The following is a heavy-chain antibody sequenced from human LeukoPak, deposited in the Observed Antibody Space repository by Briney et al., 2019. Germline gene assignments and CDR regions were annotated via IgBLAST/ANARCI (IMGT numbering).Heavy chain of an antibody. J-gene: IGHJ4*02. V-gene: IGHV4-59*08. D-gene: IGHD7-27*01. Sequence: PSETLSLTCTVSGGSISSYYWSWIRQPPGKGLEWIGYIYYSGSTNYNPSLKSRVTISVDTSKNQFSLELSSVTAADTAVYYCARRGSNWGYYFDYWGQGTLVTVSS. CDR1: GGSISSYY. CDR3: ARRGSNWGYYFDY. CDR2: IYYSGST.